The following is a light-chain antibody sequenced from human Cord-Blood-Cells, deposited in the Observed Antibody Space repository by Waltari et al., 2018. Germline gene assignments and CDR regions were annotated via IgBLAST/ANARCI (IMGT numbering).Light chain of an antibody. CDR1: QSISSY. V-gene: IGKV1-39*01. CDR3: QQSYSTPLP. J-gene: IGKJ4*01. CDR2: AAS. Sequence: DIQMTQSPSSLSASVGDRVTITCRASQSISSYLNWYQQKPGKAPKLLIYAASSLQSGVPARFSGSESETDFTLTISSLQPEDFAPYYCQQSYSTPLPFCGETKVEIQ.